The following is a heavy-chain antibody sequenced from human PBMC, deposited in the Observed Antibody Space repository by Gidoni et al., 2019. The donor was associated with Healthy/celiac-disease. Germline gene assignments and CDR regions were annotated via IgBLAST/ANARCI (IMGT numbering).Heavy chain of an antibody. CDR1: GFTFSSHA. J-gene: IGHJ4*02. Sequence: EVQLVESGGGLVQPGGSLRLSCAASGFTFSSHAMSWVRQAPGKGLEWVSAISGSGGSTYYADSVKGRFTISRDNSKNTLYLQMNSLRTEDTAVYYCASQTSTYYYERRYFDYWGQGTLVTVSS. V-gene: IGHV3-23*04. CDR3: ASQTSTYYYERRYFDY. D-gene: IGHD3-22*01. CDR2: ISGSGGST.